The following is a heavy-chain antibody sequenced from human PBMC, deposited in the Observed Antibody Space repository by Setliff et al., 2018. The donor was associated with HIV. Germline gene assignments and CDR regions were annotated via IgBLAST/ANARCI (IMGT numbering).Heavy chain of an antibody. Sequence: PSETLSLTCTVSGDSIGTYYWSWIRQPPGKGLEWIGHIYNSESTKYNPSLKSRVTISVDTSKNQFSLKLSSVTAADTAVYYCARGDGTKYYYYYYMDVWGKGTTVTVSS. V-gene: IGHV4-59*01. CDR2: IYNSEST. CDR3: ARGDGTKYYYYYYMDV. J-gene: IGHJ6*03. CDR1: GDSIGTYY. D-gene: IGHD1-7*01.